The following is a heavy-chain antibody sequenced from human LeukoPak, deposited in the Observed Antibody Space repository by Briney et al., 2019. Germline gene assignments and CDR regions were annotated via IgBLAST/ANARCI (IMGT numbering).Heavy chain of an antibody. J-gene: IGHJ6*03. V-gene: IGHV1-69*13. Sequence: ASVKVSCKASGYTFTGYYMHWVRQAPGQGLEWMGGIIPIFGTANYAQKFQGRVTITADESTSTAYMELSSLRSEGTAVYYCARAGGSSGWSRYYMDVWGKGTTVTVSS. CDR1: GYTFTGYY. CDR2: IIPIFGTA. CDR3: ARAGGSSGWSRYYMDV. D-gene: IGHD6-19*01.